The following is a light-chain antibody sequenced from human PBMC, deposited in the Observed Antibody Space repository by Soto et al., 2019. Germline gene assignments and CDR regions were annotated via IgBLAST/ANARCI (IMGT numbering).Light chain of an antibody. J-gene: IGLJ1*01. CDR2: EGS. V-gene: IGLV2-23*01. CDR1: SSDVGNYNL. CDR3: FSYAGGSTYV. Sequence: QSALTQPASVSGSPGQSITISCTGTSSDVGNYNLVSWYQQHPGKAPRLMIYEGSKRPSGVSNRFSGSKSGNTASLTISGLQAEDEADYYCFSYAGGSTYVFGTGTKVTVL.